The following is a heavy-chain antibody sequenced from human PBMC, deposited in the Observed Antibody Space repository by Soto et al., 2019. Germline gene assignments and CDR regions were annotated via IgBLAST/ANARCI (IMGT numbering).Heavy chain of an antibody. J-gene: IGHJ6*03. CDR3: ADAHQVPYYYYYYMDV. D-gene: IGHD2-2*01. Sequence: GGSLRLSCAASGFTFSSYAMSWVRQAPGKGLEWVSAISGSGGSTYYADSVKGRFTISKDNSKNTLYLQMNSLSAEATAVYCCADAHQVPYYYYYYMDVWGKGTTVTVSS. CDR1: GFTFSSYA. CDR2: ISGSGGST. V-gene: IGHV3-23*01.